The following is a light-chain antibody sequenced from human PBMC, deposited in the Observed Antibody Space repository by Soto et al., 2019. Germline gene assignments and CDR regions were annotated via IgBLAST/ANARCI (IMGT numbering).Light chain of an antibody. V-gene: IGKV3-15*01. CDR3: QQYNNWWT. Sequence: SPGERATLSCRASQSLSSNLAWYQQKPGQAPRLLIYGSSTXATGVPARFSGSGSGTESPLTISSLQSDDVAVYYCQQYNNWWTFGQGTKVEI. CDR2: GSS. CDR1: QSLSSN. J-gene: IGKJ1*01.